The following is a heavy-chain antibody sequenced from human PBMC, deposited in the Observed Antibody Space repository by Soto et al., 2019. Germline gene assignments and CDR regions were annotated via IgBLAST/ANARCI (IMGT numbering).Heavy chain of an antibody. V-gene: IGHV1-46*01. CDR2: INLSAGST. Sequence: ASVKVSCKASGHTFTSYYMHWVRQAPGQGLEWIGIINLSAGSTSYAQKFQGRVTITRDTSTSTVYMDMSSLRSEDTALYYCASREPDILTTYSYSMDGWGQGTTGTGSS. CDR3: ASREPDILTTYSYSMDG. CDR1: GHTFTSYY. D-gene: IGHD3-9*01. J-gene: IGHJ6*02.